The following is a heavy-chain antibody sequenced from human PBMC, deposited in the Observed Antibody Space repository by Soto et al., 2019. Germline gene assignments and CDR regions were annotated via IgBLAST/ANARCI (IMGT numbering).Heavy chain of an antibody. J-gene: IGHJ1*01. CDR3: ARDQNIVVVPAAIGDFQH. CDR2: ISYDGSNK. Sequence: GGSLRLSCAASGFTFSSYAMHWVRQAPGKGLEWVAVISYDGSNKYYADSVKGRFTISRDNSKNTLYLQMNSLRAEDTAVYYCARDQNIVVVPAAIGDFQHWGQGTLVTVSS. CDR1: GFTFSSYA. V-gene: IGHV3-30-3*01. D-gene: IGHD2-2*01.